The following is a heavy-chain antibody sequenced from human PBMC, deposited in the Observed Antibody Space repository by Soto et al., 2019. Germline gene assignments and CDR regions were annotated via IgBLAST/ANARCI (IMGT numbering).Heavy chain of an antibody. D-gene: IGHD3-9*01. CDR1: GGSISSYY. CDR3: ARLGGYFGWLIDY. Sequence: QVQLQESGPGLVKPSETLSLTCTVSGGSISSYYWSWIRQPAGKGLEWIGRIYTSGSSNYHPSLKSRVTRSVDTSKNPFSLKLSSVTVADTAVYYCARLGGYFGWLIDYWGQGTLVTFAS. V-gene: IGHV4-4*07. CDR2: IYTSGSS. J-gene: IGHJ4*02.